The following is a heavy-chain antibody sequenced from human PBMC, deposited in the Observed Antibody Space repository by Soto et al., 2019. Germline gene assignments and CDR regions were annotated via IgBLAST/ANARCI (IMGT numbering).Heavy chain of an antibody. Sequence: SETLSLTCAVYGGPFSGYYWSWIRQPPGKGLEWIGEINHSGSTNYNPSLKSRVTISVDTSKNQFSLKLSSVTAADTAVYYCARVAGILTGYYPRYMDVWGKGTTVTVSS. CDR1: GGPFSGYY. D-gene: IGHD3-9*01. V-gene: IGHV4-34*01. J-gene: IGHJ6*03. CDR3: ARVAGILTGYYPRYMDV. CDR2: INHSGST.